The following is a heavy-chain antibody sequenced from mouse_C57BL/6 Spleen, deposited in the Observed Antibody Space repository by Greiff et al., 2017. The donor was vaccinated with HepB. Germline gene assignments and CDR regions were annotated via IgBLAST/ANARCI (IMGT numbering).Heavy chain of an antibody. D-gene: IGHD3-3*01. CDR1: GYAFSSSW. CDR2: IYPGDGDT. V-gene: IGHV1-82*01. CDR3: ARKRDLYAMDY. J-gene: IGHJ4*01. Sequence: QVQLKQSGPELVKPGASVKISCKASGYAFSSSWMNWVKQRPGKGLEWIGRIYPGDGDTNYNGKFKGKATLTADKSSSTAYMQLSSLTSEDSAVYVCARKRDLYAMDYWGQGTSVTVSS.